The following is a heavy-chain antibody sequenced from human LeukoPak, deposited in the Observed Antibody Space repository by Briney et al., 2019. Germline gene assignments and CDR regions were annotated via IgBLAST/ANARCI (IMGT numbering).Heavy chain of an antibody. Sequence: PSETLSLTCTVSGGSISSYYSSWIRQPPGKGLEWIGYIYYSGSTNYNPSLKSRVTISVDTSKNQFSLKLSSVTAADTAVYYCARRLWFGDHNWFDPWGQGTLVTVSS. D-gene: IGHD3-10*01. V-gene: IGHV4-59*08. CDR2: IYYSGST. CDR1: GGSISSYY. CDR3: ARRLWFGDHNWFDP. J-gene: IGHJ5*02.